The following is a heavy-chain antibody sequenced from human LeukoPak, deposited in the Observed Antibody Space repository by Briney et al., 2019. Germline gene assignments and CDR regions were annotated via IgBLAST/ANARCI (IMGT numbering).Heavy chain of an antibody. D-gene: IGHD1-1*01. CDR3: ARDLGTPGTNFDY. J-gene: IGHJ4*02. CDR1: GFTFSIYE. CDR2: INSGGSTI. V-gene: IGHV3-48*03. Sequence: GGSLRLSCGASGFTFSIYEMNRVRQAPGRGLEWVSYINSGGSTIYYADSVKGRFTISRDNAKNSLYLQMNSLRAEDTAVYYCARDLGTPGTNFDYWGQGTLVTVSS.